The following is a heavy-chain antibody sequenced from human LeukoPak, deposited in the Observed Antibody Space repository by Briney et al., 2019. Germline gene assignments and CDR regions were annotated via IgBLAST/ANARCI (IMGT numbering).Heavy chain of an antibody. Sequence: PGGSLRLSCAASGFTFPNYALSWGRQAPGMGLEWVSVISDSGVRTYYADSVKGRFTISRDNSQNTLYLQMNSLRAEDTAVYYCARALRFWGQGTLVTVSS. CDR3: ARALRF. V-gene: IGHV3-23*01. D-gene: IGHD4-17*01. CDR1: GFTFPNYA. J-gene: IGHJ4*02. CDR2: ISDSGVRT.